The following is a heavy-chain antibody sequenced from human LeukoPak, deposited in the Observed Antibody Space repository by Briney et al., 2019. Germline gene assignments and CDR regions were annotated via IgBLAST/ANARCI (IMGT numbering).Heavy chain of an antibody. Sequence: ASVKVSCKASGYTFTSYDINWVRQAPGQRLEWMGWINAGNGNTKYSQEFQGRVTITRDTSASTAYMELSSLRSEDMAVYYCARDGGAVAGTLDYWGQGTLVTVSS. V-gene: IGHV1-3*03. CDR2: INAGNGNT. J-gene: IGHJ4*02. CDR1: GYTFTSYD. CDR3: ARDGGAVAGTLDY. D-gene: IGHD6-19*01.